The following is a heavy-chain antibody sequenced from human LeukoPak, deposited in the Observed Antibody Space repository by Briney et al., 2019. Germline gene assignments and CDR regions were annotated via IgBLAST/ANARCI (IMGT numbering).Heavy chain of an antibody. CDR2: IIPIFGTA. D-gene: IGHD2-15*01. Sequence: GSSVKVSCKASGGTFSSYAISWVRQAPGQGLEWMGGIIPIFGTANYAQKFQGRVTITADKSTSTAYMELSSLRSEDTAVYYCARSPRGCSGGSCCWSYFDYWGQGTLVTVSS. CDR1: GGTFSSYA. V-gene: IGHV1-69*06. CDR3: ARSPRGCSGGSCCWSYFDY. J-gene: IGHJ4*02.